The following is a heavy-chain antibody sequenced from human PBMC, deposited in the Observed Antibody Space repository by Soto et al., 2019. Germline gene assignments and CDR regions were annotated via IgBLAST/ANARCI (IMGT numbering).Heavy chain of an antibody. CDR3: ARDRTIAAAGTRWFDP. D-gene: IGHD6-13*01. CDR1: GGSISSGGYY. J-gene: IGHJ5*02. CDR2: IYYSGST. Sequence: QVQLQESGPGLVKPSQTLSLTCTVSGGSISSGGYYWSWIRQHPGKGLEWIGYIYYSGSTYYNPSRKSRVTISVDTSKNQFSLKLSSVTAADTAVYYCARDRTIAAAGTRWFDPWGQGTLVTVSS. V-gene: IGHV4-31*03.